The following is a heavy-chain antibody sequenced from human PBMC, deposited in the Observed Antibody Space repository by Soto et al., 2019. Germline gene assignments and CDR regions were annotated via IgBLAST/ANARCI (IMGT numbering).Heavy chain of an antibody. CDR2: INPSGGST. CDR3: ARGTYYDFWSGYYSFDY. V-gene: IGHV1-46*01. CDR1: GYTFTSYY. D-gene: IGHD3-3*01. Sequence: QVQLVQSGAEVKKPGASVKVSCKASGYTFTSYYMHWVRQAPGQGLEWMGIINPSGGSTSYAQKFQGRVTMTRDTSTSTVYMELSSLRSEDTAVYYCARGTYYDFWSGYYSFDYWGQGTLVTVSS. J-gene: IGHJ4*02.